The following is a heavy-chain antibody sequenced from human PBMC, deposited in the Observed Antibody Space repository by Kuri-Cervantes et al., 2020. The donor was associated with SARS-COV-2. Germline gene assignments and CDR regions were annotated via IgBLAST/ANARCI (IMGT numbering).Heavy chain of an antibody. CDR3: AGKDIVVVPAFYYYMDV. D-gene: IGHD2-2*01. CDR1: GGSISSGYY. V-gene: IGHV4-38-2*02. Sequence: GSLRLSCTVSGGSISSGYYWGWIRQPPGKGLEWIGSIYHSGSTYYNPSLKSRVTISVDTSKNQFSLKLSSVTAADTAVYYCAGKDIVVVPAFYYYMDVWGKGTTVTVSS. J-gene: IGHJ6*03. CDR2: IYHSGST.